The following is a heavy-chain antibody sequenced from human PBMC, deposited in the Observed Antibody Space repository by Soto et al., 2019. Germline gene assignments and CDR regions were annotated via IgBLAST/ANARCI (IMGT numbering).Heavy chain of an antibody. V-gene: IGHV6-1*01. J-gene: IGHJ6*02. CDR1: GDSVSSNSGA. D-gene: IGHD6-6*01. CDR3: VRQYRDSQYYSGLDV. CDR2: TYYRSHWYN. Sequence: PSQTLSLTCAISGDSVSSNSGACNWIRQSPSRGLEWLGRTYYRSHWYNDFAVSVKSRITIDPDTSKNQFSLQLNSVTPEDTAVYYCVRQYRDSQYYSGLDVWGQGTTVTVSS.